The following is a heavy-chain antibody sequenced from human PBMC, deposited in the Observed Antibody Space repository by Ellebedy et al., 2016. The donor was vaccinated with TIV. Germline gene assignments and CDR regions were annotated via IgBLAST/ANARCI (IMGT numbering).Heavy chain of an antibody. J-gene: IGHJ4*02. CDR1: GFIFSTYG. Sequence: GESLKISCAASGFIFSTYGMHWVRQAPGEGLQWVAFIRYGGTDKYYADSVKGRFTISRDNSKNTLYLQMSSLRVEDTAVYYCAKGYDARGNWGQGTLVTVSS. V-gene: IGHV3-30*02. D-gene: IGHD3-3*01. CDR2: IRYGGTDK. CDR3: AKGYDARGN.